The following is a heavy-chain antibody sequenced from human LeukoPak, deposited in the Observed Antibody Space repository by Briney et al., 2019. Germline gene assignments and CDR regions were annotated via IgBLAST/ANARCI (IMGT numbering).Heavy chain of an antibody. D-gene: IGHD3-3*01. CDR2: ISAYKGNT. CDR3: ARITYDFWSGYYMPDDP. Sequence: ASVKVSCKASGYTFTSYGISWVRQAPGQGLEWMGWISAYKGNTNYAQKLRGRVTMTTDTSTSTAYMELRSLRSDDTAVYYCARITYDFWSGYYMPDDPWGQGTLVTVSS. CDR1: GYTFTSYG. J-gene: IGHJ5*02. V-gene: IGHV1-18*01.